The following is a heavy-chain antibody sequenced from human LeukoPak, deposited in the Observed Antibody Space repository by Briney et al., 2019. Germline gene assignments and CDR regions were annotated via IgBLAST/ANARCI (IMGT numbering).Heavy chain of an antibody. Sequence: GGSLRLSCAASGFTFSSYALSWVRQAPGKGLECVSAISGSDGSTYFADSLKGRFTISRDNSKNTLYLQINSLRTDDTAVFYCARGGLGSAFDNWGQGTLVTVSS. J-gene: IGHJ4*02. D-gene: IGHD6-19*01. CDR2: ISGSDGST. V-gene: IGHV3-23*01. CDR3: ARGGLGSAFDN. CDR1: GFTFSSYA.